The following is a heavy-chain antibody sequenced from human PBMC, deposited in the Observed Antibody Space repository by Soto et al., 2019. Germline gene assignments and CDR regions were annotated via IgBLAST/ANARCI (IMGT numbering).Heavy chain of an antibody. J-gene: IGHJ4*02. CDR1: GGSITNTDW. CDR2: ISLSGNT. Sequence: QVQLQESGPGLVKPSGTLSLTCAVSGGSITNTDWWTWVRQPPGMGLEWVGDISLSGNTNYNPSLEGRAAISLDKSRNQFSLILISVTAADTAVYYSASRGSSGPFWGQGTLVTVSS. V-gene: IGHV4-4*02. D-gene: IGHD3-22*01. CDR3: ASRGSSGPF.